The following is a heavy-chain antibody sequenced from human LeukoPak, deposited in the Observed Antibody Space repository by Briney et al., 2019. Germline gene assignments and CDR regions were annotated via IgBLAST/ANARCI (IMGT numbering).Heavy chain of an antibody. V-gene: IGHV4-38-2*02. D-gene: IGHD3-22*01. J-gene: IGHJ4*02. CDR2: IYHSGST. CDR3: ARDGMILDY. Sequence: PSETLSLTCTVSGYSISSGYYWGWIRQPPGKGLEWIGSIYHSGSTYYNPSLKSRVTISVDTSKNQFSLKLSSVTAADTAVYYCARDGMILDYWGQGTLVTVSS. CDR1: GYSISSGYY.